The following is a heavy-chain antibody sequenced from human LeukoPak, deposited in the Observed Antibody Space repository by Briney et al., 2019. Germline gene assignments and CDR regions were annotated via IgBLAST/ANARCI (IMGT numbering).Heavy chain of an antibody. D-gene: IGHD3-10*01. J-gene: IGHJ6*03. CDR2: IFSGGTT. Sequence: GESLRLSCAASGFSVSMKYMTWVRQAPGKGLEWVSVIFSGGTTYYADSVKGRFTVSRDNSKNMMYLQMNSVRAEDAAVYYCARFSGPGMQHYYYYMDVWGTGTTVTVSS. CDR3: ARFSGPGMQHYYYYMDV. V-gene: IGHV3-53*01. CDR1: GFSVSMKY.